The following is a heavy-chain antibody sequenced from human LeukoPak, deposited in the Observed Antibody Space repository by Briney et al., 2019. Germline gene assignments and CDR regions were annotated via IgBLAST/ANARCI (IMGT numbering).Heavy chain of an antibody. CDR2: VKEDGSEK. CDR1: GFTYSESW. CDR3: ARDFRSSWYPYYFDY. Sequence: PGGSLRLSCEASGFTYSESWMTWVRQAPGKGLEWVASVKEDGSEKYYVDSVKGRFTISRDNAKNSLYLQMNSLRAEDTAVYYCARDFRSSWYPYYFDYWGQGTLVTVSS. D-gene: IGHD6-13*01. J-gene: IGHJ4*02. V-gene: IGHV3-7*01.